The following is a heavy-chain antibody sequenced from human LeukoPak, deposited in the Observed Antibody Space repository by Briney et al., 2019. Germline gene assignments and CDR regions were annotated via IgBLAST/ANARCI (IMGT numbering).Heavy chain of an antibody. CDR3: AATVLRYCESHAFDT. Sequence: SVKVSYKASGGTFIKYAMILVGQAPGQGLEWMGRIIPILGIANYAQKFQGRVTITADKSTSTAYMELSSLRSEDTAVYYCAATVLRYCESHAFDTSGQGTMVTVSS. D-gene: IGHD3-9*01. J-gene: IGHJ3*02. V-gene: IGHV1-69*04. CDR2: IIPILGIA. CDR1: GGTFIKYA.